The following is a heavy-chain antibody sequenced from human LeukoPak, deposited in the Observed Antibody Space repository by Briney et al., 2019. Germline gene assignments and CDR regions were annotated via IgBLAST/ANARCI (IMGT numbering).Heavy chain of an antibody. CDR1: GGSISSYY. D-gene: IGHD3-3*01. V-gene: IGHV4-59*12. CDR3: ARVGYDFWSGSIREWDYYYYYYMGV. Sequence: SETLSLTCTVPGGSISSYYWSWIRQPPGKGLEWIGYIYYSGSTNYNPSLKSRVTISVDTSKNQFSLKLRSVTAADTAVYHCARVGYDFWSGSIREWDYYYYYYMGVWGKGTTVTVSS. CDR2: IYYSGST. J-gene: IGHJ6*03.